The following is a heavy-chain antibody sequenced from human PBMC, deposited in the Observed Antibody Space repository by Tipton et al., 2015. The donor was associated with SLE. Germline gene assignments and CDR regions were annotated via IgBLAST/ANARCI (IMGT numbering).Heavy chain of an antibody. CDR1: GFTFDDYA. J-gene: IGHJ4*02. CDR3: TRDWRELLWFRLFDY. CDR2: IRGKAYGGTT. Sequence: SLRLSCTASGFTFDDYAMSWVRQAPGKGLEWVGCIRGKAYGGTTEYAASVKGRFTISRDDSKSIVYLQMNSLKTEDTAVYYCTRDWRELLWFRLFDYWGQGTLVTVPS. D-gene: IGHD3-10*01. V-gene: IGHV3-49*04.